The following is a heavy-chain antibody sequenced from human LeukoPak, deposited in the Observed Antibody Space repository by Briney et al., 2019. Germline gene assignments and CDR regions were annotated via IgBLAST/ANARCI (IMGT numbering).Heavy chain of an antibody. CDR1: GFTFSSYS. V-gene: IGHV3-21*01. D-gene: IGHD2-2*01. CDR2: ISSSSSYI. J-gene: IGHJ4*02. Sequence: GGSLRLSCAASGFTFSSYSMNWVRQAPGKGLEWVSSISSSSSYIYYADSVKGRFTISRDNAKNSLYLQMNRLRAEDTAVYYCARPRGCGSSRCNNFDYWGQGTLVTVS. CDR3: ARPRGCGSSRCNNFDY.